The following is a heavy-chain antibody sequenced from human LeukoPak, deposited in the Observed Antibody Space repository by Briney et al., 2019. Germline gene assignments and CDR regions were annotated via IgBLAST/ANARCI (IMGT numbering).Heavy chain of an antibody. J-gene: IGHJ4*02. CDR3: ARCEQWLVRAFDY. Sequence: PGGSLRLSCAASGFTFSTYSMNWVRQAPGKGLEWVSYISSSSSTIYYADSVKGRFTISRDNSKNTLYLQMNSLRAEDTAVYYCARCEQWLVRAFDYWGQGTLVTVSS. V-gene: IGHV3-48*01. D-gene: IGHD6-19*01. CDR1: GFTFSTYS. CDR2: ISSSSSTI.